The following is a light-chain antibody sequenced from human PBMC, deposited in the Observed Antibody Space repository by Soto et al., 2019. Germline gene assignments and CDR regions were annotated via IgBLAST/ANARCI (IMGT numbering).Light chain of an antibody. J-gene: IGKJ1*01. V-gene: IGKV3-20*01. CDR2: GAS. Sequence: ENLFSQSPRTPSFFPRGRGTPPSKARQSVSSSYLAWYQQKPGQAPRLLIYGASSRATGIPDRFSGSGSGTDFTLTISRLEPEDLAVYYCQQYGSSSPETFGQGTQVDIK. CDR1: QSVSSSY. CDR3: QQYGSSSPET.